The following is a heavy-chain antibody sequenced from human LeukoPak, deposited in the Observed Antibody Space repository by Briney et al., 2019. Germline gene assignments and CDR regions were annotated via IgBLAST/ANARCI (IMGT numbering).Heavy chain of an antibody. CDR1: GGSISSYY. Sequence: SETLSLTCTVSGGSISSYYWSWIRQPPGKGLEWIGYIYYSGSTNYNPSLKSRVTISVDTSKNQFSLKLSSVTAADTAVYYCARLRTTTQPSRSYYYYYMDVWGKGTTVTVSS. CDR3: ARLRTTTQPSRSYYYYYMDV. D-gene: IGHD2-15*01. CDR2: IYYSGST. V-gene: IGHV4-59*01. J-gene: IGHJ6*03.